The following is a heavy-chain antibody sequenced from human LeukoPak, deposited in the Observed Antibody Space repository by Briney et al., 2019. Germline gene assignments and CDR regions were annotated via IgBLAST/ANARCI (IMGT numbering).Heavy chain of an antibody. CDR3: ARESEYLLEHYADV. CDR1: GGSISSYY. V-gene: IGHV4-59*01. CDR2: IYYSGST. Sequence: SETLSLTCTVSGGSISSYYWSWIRQPPGKGLEWIGYIYYSGSTNYNPSLKSRATISVDTSKNQFSLKLSSVTAADTAVYYCARESEYLLEHYADVWGQGTTVTVSS. D-gene: IGHD3-16*01. J-gene: IGHJ6*02.